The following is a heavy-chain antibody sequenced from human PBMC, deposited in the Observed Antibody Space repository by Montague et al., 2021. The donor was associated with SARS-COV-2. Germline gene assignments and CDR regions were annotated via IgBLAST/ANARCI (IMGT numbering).Heavy chain of an antibody. D-gene: IGHD1-14*01. CDR1: RGSFSDYY. CDR2: ISHSADT. V-gene: IGHV4-34*01. Sequence: SETLSLTCAVYRGSFSDYYWTWIRQSPEKGLEWIGEISHSADTNYNPSLNSRVSMSMDTSNNQFSLRLDSVTAADTAVYYCARDHPAGQARKSGAWFGHWGQGALVTVSA. CDR3: ARDHPAGQARKSGAWFGH. J-gene: IGHJ5*02.